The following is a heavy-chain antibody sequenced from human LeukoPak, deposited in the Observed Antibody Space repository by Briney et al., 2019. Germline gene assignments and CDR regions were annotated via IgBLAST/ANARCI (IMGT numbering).Heavy chain of an antibody. D-gene: IGHD2-2*01. CDR3: ARVGYCSSTSCYEDMDV. J-gene: IGHJ6*03. CDR2: INHSGST. CDR1: GGSFSGYY. V-gene: IGHV4-34*01. Sequence: SETLCLSCAVSGGSFSGYYWSWVRQPPGKGLEWVGGINHSGSTNYNPSLKSRVTISVDTSKNQFSLKLSSVTAADTAVYYCARVGYCSSTSCYEDMDVWGKGTTVTVSS.